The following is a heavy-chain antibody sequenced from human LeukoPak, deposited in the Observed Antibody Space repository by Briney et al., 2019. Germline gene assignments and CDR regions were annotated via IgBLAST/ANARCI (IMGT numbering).Heavy chain of an antibody. Sequence: ASVKVSCKASGYTFTGCYMHWVRQAPGQGLEWMGWINPNSGGTNYAQKFQGRVTMTRDTSISTAYMELSRLRSDDTAVYYCARDVQLWLRTFDYWGQGTLVTVSS. CDR1: GYTFTGCY. D-gene: IGHD5-18*01. CDR3: ARDVQLWLRTFDY. CDR2: INPNSGGT. J-gene: IGHJ4*02. V-gene: IGHV1-2*02.